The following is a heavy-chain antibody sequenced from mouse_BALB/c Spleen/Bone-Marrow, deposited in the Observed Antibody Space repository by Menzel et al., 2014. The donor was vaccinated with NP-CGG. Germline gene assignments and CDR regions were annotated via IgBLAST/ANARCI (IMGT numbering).Heavy chain of an antibody. CDR2: IWGDGNT. Sequence: VMLVESGPGLVAPSQSLSITCTVSGFSLTGYGINWVRQPPGKGLEWLGMIWGDGNTDYNSALKSRRSISKDNSKSQVFLKMNSLQTDDTARYYCARAPGYDLYYAMDYWGQGTSVTVSS. CDR3: ARAPGYDLYYAMDY. CDR1: GFSLTGYG. D-gene: IGHD1-2*01. V-gene: IGHV2-6-7*01. J-gene: IGHJ4*01.